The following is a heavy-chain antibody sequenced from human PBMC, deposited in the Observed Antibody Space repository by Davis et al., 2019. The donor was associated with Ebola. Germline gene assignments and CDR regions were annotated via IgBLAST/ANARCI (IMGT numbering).Heavy chain of an antibody. CDR3: AERGGSV. D-gene: IGHD3-16*01. CDR1: GGSISSHY. CDR2: IYYSGST. V-gene: IGHV4-59*11. Sequence: PSETLSLTCTVSGGSISSHYWSWIRQPPGKGLEWIGSIYYSGSTNYNPSLKSRVTISVDTSKNQFSLKLSSVTAADTAMYFCAERGGSVWGQGTLVTVSS. J-gene: IGHJ4*02.